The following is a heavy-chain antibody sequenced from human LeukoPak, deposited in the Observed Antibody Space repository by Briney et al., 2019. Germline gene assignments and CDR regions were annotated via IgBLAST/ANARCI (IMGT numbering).Heavy chain of an antibody. J-gene: IGHJ6*02. V-gene: IGHV3-7*01. CDR3: ARAATVTTSPHYGMDV. CDR2: IKQDGSEK. CDR1: GLTFSSYW. D-gene: IGHD4-11*01. Sequence: GGSLRLSCAASGLTFSSYWMSWVRQAPGKGLEWVANIKQDGSEKYYVDSVMGRFTISRDNAKNSLYLQMYSLRAEDTAVYYCARAATVTTSPHYGMDVWGQGTTVTVSS.